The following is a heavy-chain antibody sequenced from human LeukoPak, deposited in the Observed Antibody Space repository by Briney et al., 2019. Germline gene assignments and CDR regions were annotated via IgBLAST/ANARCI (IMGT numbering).Heavy chain of an antibody. J-gene: IGHJ4*02. D-gene: IGHD3-10*01. CDR3: VRASNSYGSGSPT. CDR2: ISSGGGTI. Sequence: GGSLRLSCAASGFIFSDYCMSWIRQAPGKGLEWVSYISSGGGTIYYADSVKGRFTISRDNPKNSLYLQMNSLRAEDTAVYYCVRASNSYGSGSPTWGQGTLVTDSS. V-gene: IGHV3-11*04. CDR1: GFIFSDYC.